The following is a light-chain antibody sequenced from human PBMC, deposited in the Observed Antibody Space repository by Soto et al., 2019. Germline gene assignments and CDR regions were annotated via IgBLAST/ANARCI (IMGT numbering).Light chain of an antibody. CDR2: EVS. J-gene: IGLJ2*01. CDR3: AAWDDSLNGVV. Sequence: QSVLTQPASVSGSPGQSITISCTGTSNDVGSYNLVSWYQQHPGKAPKLMIYEVSQRPSGVSNRFSGSKSGTSASLAICGLQSEDEADYYCAAWDDSLNGVVFGGGTQLTVL. V-gene: IGLV2-14*02. CDR1: SNDVGSYNL.